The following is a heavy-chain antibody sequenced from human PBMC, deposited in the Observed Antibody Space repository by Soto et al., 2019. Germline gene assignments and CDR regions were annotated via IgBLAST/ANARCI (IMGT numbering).Heavy chain of an antibody. CDR2: ITATGDRT. J-gene: IGHJ4*02. D-gene: IGHD3-22*01. CDR1: GFRFSSYS. CDR3: ATMNGYFEY. V-gene: IGHV3-23*01. Sequence: PGVSLRLSCADSGFRFSSYSMSWVRQTPGKGLEWVAAITATGDRTYYADSVTGRFTISRDNSKKTHYLQMASLRAEDTAMYYCATMNGYFEYWGQGTPVTVSS.